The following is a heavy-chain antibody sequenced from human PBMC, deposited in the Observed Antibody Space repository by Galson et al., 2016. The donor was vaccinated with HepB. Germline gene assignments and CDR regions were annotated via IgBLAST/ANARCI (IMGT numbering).Heavy chain of an antibody. Sequence: SLRLSCAASGFIFSSYGMHWVRQAPGKGLEWVAVIWNDGSNQYYVDSAKGRFTISRDNSKNTLYLQMNSLRAEDTAVYYCAREGMTTGAMLDCWGQGTLVTVAS. V-gene: IGHV3-33*01. J-gene: IGHJ4*02. D-gene: IGHD4-17*01. CDR3: AREGMTTGAMLDC. CDR2: IWNDGSNQ. CDR1: GFIFSSYG.